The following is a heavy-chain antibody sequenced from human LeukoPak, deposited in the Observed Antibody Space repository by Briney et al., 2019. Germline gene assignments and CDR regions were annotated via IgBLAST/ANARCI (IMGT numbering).Heavy chain of an antibody. V-gene: IGHV3-74*03. CDR2: INGDGSST. CDR3: ARGNIAAAGIHY. J-gene: IGHJ4*02. D-gene: IGHD6-13*01. Sequence: GGSLGLSCAASGFTFSSYWMHWVRQAPGKGLVWVSRINGDGSSTTYVDSVMGRFTISRDNAKNTLYLQMNSVRAEDTAVYYCARGNIAAAGIHYWGQGTLVIVSS. CDR1: GFTFSSYW.